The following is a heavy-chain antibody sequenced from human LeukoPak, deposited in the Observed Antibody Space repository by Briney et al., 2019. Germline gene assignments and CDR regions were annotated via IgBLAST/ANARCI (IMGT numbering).Heavy chain of an antibody. D-gene: IGHD5-12*01. J-gene: IGHJ4*02. CDR2: MNPNSGNT. V-gene: IGHV1-8*01. CDR3: ARDLGHSGYDLYDY. CDR1: GYTFTSYD. Sequence: ASVKVSCKASGYTFTSYDINWVRQATGQGLEWMGWMNPNSGNTGYAQKFQGRVTMTRNTSISTAYMELSSLRAEDTAVYYCARDLGHSGYDLYDYWGQGTLVTVSS.